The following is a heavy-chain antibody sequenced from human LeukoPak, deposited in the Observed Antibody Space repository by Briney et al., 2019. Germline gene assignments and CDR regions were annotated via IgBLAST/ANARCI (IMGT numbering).Heavy chain of an antibody. D-gene: IGHD3-10*01. Sequence: GASVTVSCTASGGTFSSYAISWVRQAPGQGLEWMGGIIPIFGTANYAQKFQGRVTITADESTSTAYMELSSLRSEDTAVYYCARQNRGVIWTDCWGQGTLVTVSS. CDR3: ARQNRGVIWTDC. V-gene: IGHV1-69*13. J-gene: IGHJ4*02. CDR1: GGTFSSYA. CDR2: IIPIFGTA.